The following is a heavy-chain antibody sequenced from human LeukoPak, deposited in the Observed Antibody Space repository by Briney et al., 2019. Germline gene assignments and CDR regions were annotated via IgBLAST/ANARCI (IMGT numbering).Heavy chain of an antibody. V-gene: IGHV3-7*01. CDR1: GFTFSSYW. D-gene: IGHD6-6*01. J-gene: IGHJ5*02. CDR2: IKQDGSEK. Sequence: GGSLRLSCAASGFTFSSYWMSWVRQAPGKGLEWVANIKQDGSEKYYVDSVKGRFTISRDNAKNSLYLQMNSLRAEDTAVYYCARDRIAARPNWFDPWGQGTLVTVSS. CDR3: ARDRIAARPNWFDP.